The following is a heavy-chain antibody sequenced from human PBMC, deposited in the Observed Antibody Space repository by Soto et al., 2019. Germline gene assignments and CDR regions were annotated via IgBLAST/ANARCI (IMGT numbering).Heavy chain of an antibody. Sequence: PGGSLRLSCAASGFTFNSFWMDWVRQAPGEGLVWVSRISSDGSSTNYADSMKGRFTISRDNAKNSLYLQMNSLRAEDTAVYYCARDMTPVTQWDYYSYMDVWGKGTTVTVAS. CDR1: GFTFNSFW. V-gene: IGHV3-74*01. CDR2: ISSDGSST. D-gene: IGHD4-4*01. J-gene: IGHJ6*03. CDR3: ARDMTPVTQWDYYSYMDV.